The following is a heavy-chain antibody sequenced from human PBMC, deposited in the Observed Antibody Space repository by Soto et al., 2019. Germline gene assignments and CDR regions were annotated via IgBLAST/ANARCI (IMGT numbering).Heavy chain of an antibody. J-gene: IGHJ6*02. V-gene: IGHV4-59*11. CDR1: GGSISSHY. D-gene: IGHD1-26*01. CDR3: ARDGREASGMDV. CDR2: IYYRGST. Sequence: PSETLSLTCTVSGGSISSHYWSWVRQAPGKGLEWIGRIYYRGSTNYNPSLRSRSTISVDASKSQFSLKLNSVTTADTAVYYCARDGREASGMDVWGQGTKVTVSS.